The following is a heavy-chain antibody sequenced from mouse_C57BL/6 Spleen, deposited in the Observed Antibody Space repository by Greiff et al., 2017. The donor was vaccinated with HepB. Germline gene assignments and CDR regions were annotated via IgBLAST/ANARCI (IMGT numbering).Heavy chain of an antibody. D-gene: IGHD1-1*01. CDR3: ASQFITTVVEAMDY. V-gene: IGHV1-66*01. Sequence: QVQLQQSGPELVKPGASVKISCKASGYSFTSYYIHWVKQRPGQGLEWIGWIYPGSGNTKYNEKFKGKATLTADTSSSTAYMQLSSLTSEDSAVYYCASQFITTVVEAMDYWGQGTSVTVSS. J-gene: IGHJ4*01. CDR1: GYSFTSYY. CDR2: IYPGSGNT.